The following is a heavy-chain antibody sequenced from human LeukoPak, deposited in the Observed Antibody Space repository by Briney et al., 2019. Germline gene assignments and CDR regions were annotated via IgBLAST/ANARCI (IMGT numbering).Heavy chain of an antibody. V-gene: IGHV4-34*01. CDR1: GGSFSGYY. CDR3: ARGQVDGYCSSTSCYTFDY. J-gene: IGHJ4*02. CDR2: INHSGST. Sequence: SETLSLTFAVYGGSFSGYYWRWIRQPPGKGLEWIGEINHSGSTNYNPSLKSRVTISVDTSKNQFSLKLSSVTAADTAVYYCARGQVDGYCSSTSCYTFDYWGQGTLVTVSS. D-gene: IGHD2-2*02.